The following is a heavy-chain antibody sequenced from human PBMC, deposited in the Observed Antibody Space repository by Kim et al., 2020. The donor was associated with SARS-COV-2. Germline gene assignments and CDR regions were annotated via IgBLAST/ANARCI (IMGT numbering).Heavy chain of an antibody. CDR2: ISYDGSNK. D-gene: IGHD1-26*01. J-gene: IGHJ3*02. CDR1: GFTFSSYG. Sequence: GGSLRLSCAASGFTFSSYGMHWVRQAPGKGLEWVAVISYDGSNKYYADSVKGRFTISRDNSKNTLYLQMNSLRAEDTAVYYCAKGASGSYITAVDIWGQG. CDR3: AKGASGSYITAVDI. V-gene: IGHV3-30*18.